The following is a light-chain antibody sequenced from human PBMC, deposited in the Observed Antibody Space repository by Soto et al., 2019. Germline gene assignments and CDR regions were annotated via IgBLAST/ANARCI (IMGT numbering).Light chain of an antibody. Sequence: QSVLTQPPSVSGAPGQRVTISCTGSSSNIGAGYDVHWYQQVPGTAPKLLIYGNNNRPSGVPDRFSGSKSGTSASLAITGLQAEDEADYYCQSYDSSLGDSKVFGGGTKLTVL. CDR2: GNN. CDR3: QSYDSSLGDSKV. V-gene: IGLV1-40*01. CDR1: SSNIGAGYD. J-gene: IGLJ3*02.